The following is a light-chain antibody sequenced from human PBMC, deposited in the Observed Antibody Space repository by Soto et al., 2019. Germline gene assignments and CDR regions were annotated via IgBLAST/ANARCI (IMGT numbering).Light chain of an antibody. CDR1: QILLHSNGYNY. CDR3: MQALQTPA. Sequence: DIVITQSPLSLPFTPGEPAAISCISSQILLHSNGYNYLDWYLQKPGQSPQLLIYLGSNRASGVPDRFSGSGSGTDFTLKISRVEAEDVGVYYCMQALQTPAFGQGTKV. V-gene: IGKV2-28*01. CDR2: LGS. J-gene: IGKJ1*01.